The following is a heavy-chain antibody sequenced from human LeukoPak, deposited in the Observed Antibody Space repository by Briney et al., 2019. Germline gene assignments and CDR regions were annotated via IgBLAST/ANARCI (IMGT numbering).Heavy chain of an antibody. CDR3: AKDLGVTGYYYYYMDV. D-gene: IGHD4-11*01. CDR2: ISGSGGST. Sequence: PGGSLRLSCAASGFTFSSYAMSWVRQAPGKGLEWVSAISGSGGSTYYADSVKGRFTISRDNSKNTLYLQMNSLRAEDTAVYYCAKDLGVTGYYYYYMDVWGKETTVTVSS. CDR1: GFTFSSYA. V-gene: IGHV3-23*01. J-gene: IGHJ6*03.